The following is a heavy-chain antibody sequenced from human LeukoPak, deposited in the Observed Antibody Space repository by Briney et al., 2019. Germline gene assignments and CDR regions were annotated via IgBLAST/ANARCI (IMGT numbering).Heavy chain of an antibody. CDR3: ARTWVGGTRGAFYL. V-gene: IGHV2-70*01. Sequence: SGPTLVDPPRALTLTCTFSGVSLSTSGMCVSWIRQPPGKALEWLALIDWDDDKYYSTSLKTRLTISKDTSKNQVVLTMTNMDPVDTATYYCARTWVGGTRGAFYLWGQGTIVTVSS. CDR1: GVSLSTSGMC. J-gene: IGHJ3*01. CDR2: IDWDDDK. D-gene: IGHD1-26*01.